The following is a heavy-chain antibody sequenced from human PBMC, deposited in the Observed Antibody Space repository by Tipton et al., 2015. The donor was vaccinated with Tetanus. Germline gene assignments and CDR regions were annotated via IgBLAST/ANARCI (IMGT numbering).Heavy chain of an antibody. Sequence: TLSLTCIVSGGSLRSSDYYGAWVRQSPVKGLEWIGSVSYSGRTYYNPSLKSRVTMSVDTSKKDFSVRLTSVTAADTAVYYCARLREIVSRSGWAFDYWGRGILVTVSS. CDR3: ARLREIVSRSGWAFDY. CDR2: VSYSGRT. D-gene: IGHD5/OR15-5a*01. J-gene: IGHJ4*02. V-gene: IGHV4-39*02. CDR1: GGSLRSSDYY.